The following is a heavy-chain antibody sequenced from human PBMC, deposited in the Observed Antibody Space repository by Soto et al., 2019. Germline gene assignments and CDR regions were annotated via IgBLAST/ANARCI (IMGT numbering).Heavy chain of an antibody. CDR1: GYSFTRYW. J-gene: IGHJ4*02. D-gene: IGHD5-18*01. CDR3: ARHDTAMVHRFDY. V-gene: IGHV5-51*01. CDR2: IYPGDSDT. Sequence: GESLKISCKGSGYSFTRYWIGWVRQMPGKGLEWMGIIYPGDSDTRYSPSFEGQVTISADKSISTAYLQWSSLKASDTAMYYCARHDTAMVHRFDYWGQGTVVTVSS.